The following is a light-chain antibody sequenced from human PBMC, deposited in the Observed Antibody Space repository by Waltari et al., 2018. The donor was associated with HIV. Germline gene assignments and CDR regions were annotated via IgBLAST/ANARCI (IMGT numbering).Light chain of an antibody. CDR3: QQYNNWPLT. CDR2: GAS. V-gene: IGKV3-15*01. CDR1: QSVSNN. J-gene: IGKJ4*01. Sequence: EIMMTQYQDTMSMSPEERTNLSCRASQSVSNNLAWYQQKPGQAPSLLIDGASTRATGIPARFSGSGSGIEFTLTISSLQSEDFAVYYCQQYNNWPLTFGGGTKVEIK.